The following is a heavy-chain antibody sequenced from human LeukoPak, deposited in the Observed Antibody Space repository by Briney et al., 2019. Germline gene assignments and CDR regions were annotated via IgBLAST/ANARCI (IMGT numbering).Heavy chain of an antibody. J-gene: IGHJ5*02. CDR2: INHSGST. CDR3: ARDSITTPRFDP. CDR1: GGSFSGYY. D-gene: IGHD1-14*01. Sequence: SETLSLTCAVYGGSFSGYYWSWIRQPPGKGLEWIGEINHSGSTNYNPSLKSRVTISVDTSKNQFSLKLSSVTAADTAVYYCARDSITTPRFDPWGQGTLVTVSS. V-gene: IGHV4-34*01.